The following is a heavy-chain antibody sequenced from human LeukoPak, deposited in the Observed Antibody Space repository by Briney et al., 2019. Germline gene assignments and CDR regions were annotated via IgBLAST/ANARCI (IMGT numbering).Heavy chain of an antibody. J-gene: IGHJ6*02. CDR1: GFTFNDYA. V-gene: IGHV3-9*01. CDR2: ISWNSGSI. D-gene: IGHD5-12*01. Sequence: GRSLRLSCAASGFTFNDYAMHWVRQAPGKGLEWVSGISWNSGSIGYADSVKGRFTISRDNAKNSLYLQMNSLRAEDTALYYCAKDIVYSGYDYRRIVSGMDVWGQGTTVTVSS. CDR3: AKDIVYSGYDYRRIVSGMDV.